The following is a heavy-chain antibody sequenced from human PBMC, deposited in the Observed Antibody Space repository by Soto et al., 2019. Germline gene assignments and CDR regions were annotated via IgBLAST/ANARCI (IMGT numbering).Heavy chain of an antibody. CDR2: IYSSGST. Sequence: SETLSLTCTVSGGSISGYYWNWIRQPPGKGLEWIGNIYSSGSTNYNPSLKSRVTISVDTSKNQFSLKLSSVTAADTAVYYCARGGTYYYDSSGYHDYWGQGTLVTVSS. D-gene: IGHD3-22*01. CDR1: GGSISGYY. V-gene: IGHV4-59*08. J-gene: IGHJ4*02. CDR3: ARGGTYYYDSSGYHDY.